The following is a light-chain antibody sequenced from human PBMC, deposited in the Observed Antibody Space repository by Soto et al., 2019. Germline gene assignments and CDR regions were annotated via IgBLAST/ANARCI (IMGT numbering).Light chain of an antibody. J-gene: IGKJ5*01. V-gene: IGKV3-11*01. CDR3: EQPTFWPPT. CDR2: DAS. CDR1: QSIYSY. Sequence: VLTLSAGTLSLYTREGAILSCRAIQSIYSYLAWYQQRPGQAPRLLIYDASNRATGIPARFSGSGSGTDFTLTISCLEAEDFAVYYCEQPTFWPPTFAQGTRLEVK.